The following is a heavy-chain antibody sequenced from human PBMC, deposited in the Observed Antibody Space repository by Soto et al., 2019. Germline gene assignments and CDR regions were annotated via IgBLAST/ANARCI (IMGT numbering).Heavy chain of an antibody. CDR2: ISYDGSNK. J-gene: IGHJ4*02. D-gene: IGHD4-17*01. Sequence: PGGSLRLSCAASGFTFSSYGMHWVRQAPGKGLEWVAVISYDGSNKYYADSVKGRFTISRDNSKNTLYLQMNSLRAEDTAVYYCAKAHGDYENYFDYWGQGTLVTVSS. CDR3: AKAHGDYENYFDY. V-gene: IGHV3-30*18. CDR1: GFTFSSYG.